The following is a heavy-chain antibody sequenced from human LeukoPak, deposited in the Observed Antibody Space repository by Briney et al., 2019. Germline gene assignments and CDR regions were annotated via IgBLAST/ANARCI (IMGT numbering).Heavy chain of an antibody. D-gene: IGHD6-19*01. J-gene: IGHJ4*02. Sequence: SETLSLTCAVYGGSFSGYYWSWIRQPPGKGLEWIGEINHSGSTNYNPSLKSRVTISVDTSKNQFSLKLSSVTAEDTAVYYCARDVAVAYLPPDYWGQGTLVTVSS. CDR2: INHSGST. CDR1: GGSFSGYY. V-gene: IGHV4-34*01. CDR3: ARDVAVAYLPPDY.